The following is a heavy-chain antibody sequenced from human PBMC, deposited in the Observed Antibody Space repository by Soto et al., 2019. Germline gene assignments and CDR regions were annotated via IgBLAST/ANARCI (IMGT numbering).Heavy chain of an antibody. Sequence: SETLSLTCTVSGGSISSHYWSWVRQAPGKGLEWIGHIYYRGSTTYNPSLRSRITISVDTSNNQFSLKLNSVTTADTAVYYCARDGREAYGMDVWGQGTKVTVSS. V-gene: IGHV4-59*11. CDR1: GGSISSHY. D-gene: IGHD1-26*01. J-gene: IGHJ6*02. CDR3: ARDGREAYGMDV. CDR2: IYYRGST.